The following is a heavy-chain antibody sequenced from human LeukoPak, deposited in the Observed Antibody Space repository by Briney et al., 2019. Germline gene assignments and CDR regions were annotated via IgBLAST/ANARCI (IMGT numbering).Heavy chain of an antibody. J-gene: IGHJ4*02. Sequence: PSETLSLTCTVSGGSISSYYWSWIRQPPGEGLEWIGYIYYSGSTNYNPSLKSRVTISVDTPKNQFSLKLSSVTAADTAVYYCARGGLAVAVFDYWGQGTLVTVSS. CDR2: IYYSGST. CDR3: ARGGLAVAVFDY. CDR1: GGSISSYY. V-gene: IGHV4-59*01. D-gene: IGHD6-19*01.